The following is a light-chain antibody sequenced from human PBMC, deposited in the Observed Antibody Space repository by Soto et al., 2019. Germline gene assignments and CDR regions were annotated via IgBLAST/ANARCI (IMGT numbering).Light chain of an antibody. CDR1: QSVSSNY. Sequence: EIVLTQSPGTLSLSPGERATLSCRANQSVSSNYLAWYQQKPGQAPRLLIYGASSRATGIPDRFSGSGSGTDFTLTISRLEPEDFAVYYCQQYGSSSSTFGGGTKVEIK. CDR2: GAS. V-gene: IGKV3-20*01. J-gene: IGKJ4*01. CDR3: QQYGSSSST.